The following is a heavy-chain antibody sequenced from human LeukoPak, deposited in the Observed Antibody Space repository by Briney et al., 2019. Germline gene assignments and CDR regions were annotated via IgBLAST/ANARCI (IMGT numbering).Heavy chain of an antibody. CDR3: ARGFMVRGVMPDY. J-gene: IGHJ4*02. CDR2: ISYDGSNK. D-gene: IGHD3-10*01. Sequence: GGSLRLSCAASGFTFSSYAMHWVRQAPGKGLEWVAVISYDGSNKYYADSVKGRFTISRDNSKNTLYLQMNSLRAEDTAVYYCARGFMVRGVMPDYWGQGTLVTVSS. V-gene: IGHV3-30-3*01. CDR1: GFTFSSYA.